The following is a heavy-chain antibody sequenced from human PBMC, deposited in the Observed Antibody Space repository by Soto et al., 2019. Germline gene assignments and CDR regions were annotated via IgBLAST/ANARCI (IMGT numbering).Heavy chain of an antibody. CDR2: ISPENGKT. CDR1: GYTFMNFG. Sequence: HVQMVQSGGEVKKPGASVKVSCKPSGYTFMNFGISWVRQAPGQGLQWMGWISPENGKTKYALKFQGRVSMTADTSTSTVYMELRSLRSDDTAVYYCTRDLYFMPTSTVTTDGYWGQGTLVAVSS. CDR3: TRDLYFMPTSTVTTDGY. V-gene: IGHV1-18*01. D-gene: IGHD4-17*01. J-gene: IGHJ4*02.